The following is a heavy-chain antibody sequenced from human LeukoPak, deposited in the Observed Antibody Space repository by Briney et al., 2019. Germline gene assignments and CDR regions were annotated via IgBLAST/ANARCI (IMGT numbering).Heavy chain of an antibody. CDR3: ARVGVDDSGNIIKYFFDY. V-gene: IGHV4-59*01. D-gene: IGHD4-23*01. J-gene: IGHJ4*02. CDR1: GGPISNYQ. Sequence: PSETLSLTCTLSGGPISNYQWSWIRQPPGKGLEWIGNIYYSGTANYNPSLKSRVIISVDTSKNQFSLKLSPVTAADTAVYYCARVGVDDSGNIIKYFFDYWGQGTLVTVSS. CDR2: IYYSGTA.